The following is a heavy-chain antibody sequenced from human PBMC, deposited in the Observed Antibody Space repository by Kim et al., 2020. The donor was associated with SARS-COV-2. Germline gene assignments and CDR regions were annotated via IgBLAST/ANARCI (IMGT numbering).Heavy chain of an antibody. CDR3: ARAPRITMVRGVITWIDAFGS. D-gene: IGHD3-10*01. Sequence: SETLSLTCTVSGGSISSYYWSWIRQPPGKGLEWIGYIYYSGSTNYNPSLKSRVTISVDTSKNQFSLKLSSVTAAVTSVYYCARAPRITMVRGVITWIDAFGSGGQGTMVTVAA. J-gene: IGHJ3*02. CDR2: IYYSGST. V-gene: IGHV4-59*01. CDR1: GGSISSYY.